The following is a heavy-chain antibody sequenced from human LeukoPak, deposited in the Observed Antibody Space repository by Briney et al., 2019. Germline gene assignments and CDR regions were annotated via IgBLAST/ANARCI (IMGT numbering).Heavy chain of an antibody. V-gene: IGHV3-7*01. J-gene: IGHJ4*02. CDR1: GFTFSSSW. D-gene: IGHD3-3*01. CDR3: ARDRAWNYFDY. Sequence: QTGGSLRLSCATSGFTFSSSWMSWVRQAPGKGLECVANIKEDGREKYYVDSVKGRFTISRDNAKNSLYLQMSSLRAEDTAVYYCARDRAWNYFDYWGQGTLVTVSS. CDR2: IKEDGREK.